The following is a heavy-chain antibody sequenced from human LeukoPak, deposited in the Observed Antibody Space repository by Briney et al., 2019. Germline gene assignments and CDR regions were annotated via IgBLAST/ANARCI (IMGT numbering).Heavy chain of an antibody. V-gene: IGHV3-48*03. CDR3: ARGEYQLLVGNWFDP. D-gene: IGHD2-2*01. CDR2: ISSSGSTI. J-gene: IGHJ5*02. CDR1: GFTFSSYE. Sequence: SGGSLRLSCAASGFTFSSYEMNWVRQAPGKGLEWVSYISSSGSTIYYADSVKGRFTISRDNAKNSLYLQMNSLRAEDTAVYYCARGEYQLLVGNWFDPWGQGTLVTVSS.